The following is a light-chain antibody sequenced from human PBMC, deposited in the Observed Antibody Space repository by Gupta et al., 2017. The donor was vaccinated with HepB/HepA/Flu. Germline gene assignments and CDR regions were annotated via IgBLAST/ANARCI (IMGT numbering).Light chain of an antibody. CDR2: AAS. CDR1: QGISSY. J-gene: IGKJ3*01. CDR3: QQRSNFPFA. Sequence: DIQLTQSPSFLSASIGDRVTITCRASQGISSYVAWYQQKPGKAPRLLIYAASTLQNGVPPRFSGSGSGTEFTLTITTLQPEDFATYYCQQRSNFPFAFGHGTRMDIK. V-gene: IGKV1-9*01.